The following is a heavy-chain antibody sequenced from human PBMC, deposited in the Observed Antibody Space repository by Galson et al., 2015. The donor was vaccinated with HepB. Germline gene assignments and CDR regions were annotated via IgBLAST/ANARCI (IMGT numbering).Heavy chain of an antibody. CDR1: GYTFTDYV. Sequence: SVKVSCKASGYTFTDYVVNWVRQAPGQGLEWMGGVNPNTGKPTYAPGFAGRVALSLDTSVTTAYLQISSLETDDTAVYYCARSPLRFLDWLPYYDYYYMDVWGEGTTVTVSS. J-gene: IGHJ6*03. D-gene: IGHD3-3*01. V-gene: IGHV7-4-1*02. CDR3: ARSPLRFLDWLPYYDYYYMDV. CDR2: VNPNTGKP.